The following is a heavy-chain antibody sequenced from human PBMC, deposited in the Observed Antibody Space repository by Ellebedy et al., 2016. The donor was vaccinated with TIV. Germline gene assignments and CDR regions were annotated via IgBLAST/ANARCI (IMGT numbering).Heavy chain of an antibody. CDR3: TTELCSSSCYPGNY. D-gene: IGHD2-2*01. CDR1: GFTFSNAW. V-gene: IGHV3-15*07. CDR2: IKTTTGGGAT. Sequence: GESLKISCAASGFTFSNAWVNWVRQAPGKGLEWVGRIKTTTGGGATDYAAPVKGRFDISRDDSKNTLYLQMNSLKIEDTAVYYCTTELCSSSCYPGNYWGQGTLVTVSS. J-gene: IGHJ4*02.